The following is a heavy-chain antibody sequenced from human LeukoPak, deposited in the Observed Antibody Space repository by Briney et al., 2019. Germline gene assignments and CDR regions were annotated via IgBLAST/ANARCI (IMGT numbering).Heavy chain of an antibody. Sequence: GGSLRLSCAVSGITLSNYGMSWVRQAPGKGLEWVAGISGSGGGTNCADSVKGRFTISRDNRKNTLYLQMNSLRAEDTAVYFCAKRGVVIRVILVGFHKEAYYFDSWGQGALVTVSS. CDR3: AKRGVVIRVILVGFHKEAYYFDS. D-gene: IGHD3-22*01. J-gene: IGHJ4*02. CDR2: ISGSGGGT. V-gene: IGHV3-23*01. CDR1: GITLSNYG.